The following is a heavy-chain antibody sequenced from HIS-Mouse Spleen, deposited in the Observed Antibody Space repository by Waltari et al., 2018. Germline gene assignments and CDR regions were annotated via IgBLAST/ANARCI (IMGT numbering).Heavy chain of an antibody. CDR3: AREIPYSSSWYDWYFDL. Sequence: QLQLQESGPGLVKPSETLSLPCTVPGGSISSSSYYGGWIRQPPGKGLEWIGSIYYSGSTYYNPSLKSRVTISVDTSKNQFSLKLSSVTAADTAVYYCAREIPYSSSWYDWYFDLWGRGTLVTVSS. CDR1: GGSISSSSYY. J-gene: IGHJ2*01. CDR2: IYYSGST. D-gene: IGHD6-13*01. V-gene: IGHV4-39*07.